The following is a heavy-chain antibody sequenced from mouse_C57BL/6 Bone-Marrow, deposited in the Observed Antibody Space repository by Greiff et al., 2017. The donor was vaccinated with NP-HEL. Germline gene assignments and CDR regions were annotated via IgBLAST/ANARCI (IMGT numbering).Heavy chain of an antibody. J-gene: IGHJ4*01. CDR2: INPNNGGT. Sequence: EVQLQESGPELVKPGASVKMSCKASGYTFTDYNMHWVKQSHGKSLEWIGYINPNNGGTSYNQKFKGKATLTVNKSSSTAYMERRSLTSEDSAVYYCARNTTVVPYAMDYWGQGTSVTVSS. V-gene: IGHV1-22*01. CDR3: ARNTTVVPYAMDY. D-gene: IGHD1-1*01. CDR1: GYTFTDYN.